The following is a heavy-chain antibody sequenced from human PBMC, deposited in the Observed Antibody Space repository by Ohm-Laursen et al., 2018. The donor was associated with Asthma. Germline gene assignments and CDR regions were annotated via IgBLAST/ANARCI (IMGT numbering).Heavy chain of an antibody. CDR3: ARDLRSIAAAGIEGGMDV. V-gene: IGHV3-48*04. D-gene: IGHD6-13*01. CDR2: ISSSGSTI. J-gene: IGHJ6*02. CDR1: GFTFSSYS. Sequence: SLRLSCAASGFTFSSYSMNRVRQAPGKGLEWVSYISSSGSTIYYADSVKGRFTISRDNAKNSLYLQMNSLRAEDTAVYYCARDLRSIAAAGIEGGMDVWGQGTTVTVSS.